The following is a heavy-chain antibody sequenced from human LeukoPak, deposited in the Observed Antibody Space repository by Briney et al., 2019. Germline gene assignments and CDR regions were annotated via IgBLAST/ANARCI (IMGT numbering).Heavy chain of an antibody. V-gene: IGHV1-18*01. Sequence: ASVKVSCKASGYTFTSYVISWVRQAPGQGLEWMGWISAYNGNTNYAQKLQGRVTMTTDTSTSTAYMELRSLRSDDTAVYYCARVTDSSGWYLSGHYFDYWGQGTLVTVSS. CDR2: ISAYNGNT. CDR1: GYTFTSYV. CDR3: ARVTDSSGWYLSGHYFDY. J-gene: IGHJ4*02. D-gene: IGHD6-19*01.